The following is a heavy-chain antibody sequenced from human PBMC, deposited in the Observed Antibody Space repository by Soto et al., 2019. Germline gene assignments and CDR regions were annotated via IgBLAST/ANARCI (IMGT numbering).Heavy chain of an antibody. CDR2: ISSSSSYI. CDR3: ARVSYGYWYFDL. CDR1: GFTFSSYS. Sequence: EVQLVESGGGLVKPGGCLRLYCAASGFTFSSYSMTWVRQAPGKGLEWVSSISSSSSYIYYADSVKGRFTISRDNAKNSLYLQMSSLRVEDTAVYYCARVSYGYWYFDLWGRGTLVTVSS. D-gene: IGHD5-18*01. V-gene: IGHV3-21*01. J-gene: IGHJ2*01.